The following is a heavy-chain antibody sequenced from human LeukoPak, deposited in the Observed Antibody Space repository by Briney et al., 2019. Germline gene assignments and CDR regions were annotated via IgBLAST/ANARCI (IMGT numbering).Heavy chain of an antibody. CDR2: INPNSGGT. D-gene: IGHD2-21*01. CDR1: RYTFTDYY. J-gene: IGHJ3*02. V-gene: IGHV1-2*02. Sequence: ASVEISCKASRYTFTDYYIHWVRQAPGQGLEWMGWINPNSGGTNYAQRFQGRVTMTRDTSISTAYMELSRLRSDDTAVYYCARGAYCGGDCYLGAFDIWGQGTMVTVSS. CDR3: ARGAYCGGDCYLGAFDI.